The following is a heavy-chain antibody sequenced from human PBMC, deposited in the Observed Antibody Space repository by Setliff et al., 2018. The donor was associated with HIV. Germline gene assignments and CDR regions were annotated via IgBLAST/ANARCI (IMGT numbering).Heavy chain of an antibody. J-gene: IGHJ4*02. CDR2: MRNKDYSYIT. V-gene: IGHV3-72*01. CDR3: TRNQGSSFGHGFDY. CDR1: GFTFSDHY. Sequence: GGSLRLSCAASGFTFSDHYMDWVRQAPGKGLEWVGRMRNKDYSYITDYAASVKGRFTISRDDLKNSLFLQMNGLKTEDAAVYYCTRNQGSSFGHGFDYWGRGTLVTVSS. D-gene: IGHD3-3*01.